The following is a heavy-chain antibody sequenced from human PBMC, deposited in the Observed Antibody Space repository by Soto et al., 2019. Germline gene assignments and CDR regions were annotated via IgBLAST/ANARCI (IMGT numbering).Heavy chain of an antibody. J-gene: IGHJ4*01. CDR2: FDPEDGET. D-gene: IGHD1-7*01. CDR1: GYTLTELS. Sequence: ASVKVSCRVSGYTLTELSMHWVRQAPGKGLEWMGGFDPEDGETIYAQKFQGRVTMTEEKSTDTAYMELSSLRSEDTAVYYCATAPHGTGTLAFLMVNVEYWGHGTLVTVS. V-gene: IGHV1-24*01. CDR3: ATAPHGTGTLAFLMVNVEY.